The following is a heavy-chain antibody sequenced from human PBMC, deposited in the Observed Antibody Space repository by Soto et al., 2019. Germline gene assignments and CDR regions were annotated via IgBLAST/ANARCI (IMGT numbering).Heavy chain of an antibody. D-gene: IGHD6-19*01. V-gene: IGHV3-30*18. CDR3: AKEYSSGCYISSPFDY. J-gene: IGHJ4*02. Sequence: QVQLVESGGGVVQPGRSLRLSCAASGFTFSSYGMHWVRQAPGKGLEWVAVISYDGSNKYYADSVKGRFTISRDNSKNTLYLQMNSLRAEDTAVYYCAKEYSSGCYISSPFDYWGQGTLVTVSS. CDR1: GFTFSSYG. CDR2: ISYDGSNK.